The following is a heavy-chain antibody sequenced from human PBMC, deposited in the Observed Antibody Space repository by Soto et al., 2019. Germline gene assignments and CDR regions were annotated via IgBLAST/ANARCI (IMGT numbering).Heavy chain of an antibody. Sequence: GGSLRLSCLASGFTFSDYYMSWIRQAPGKGLEWVSSITSSGSTTYYTDSVKGRFTISRDNAKNSLYLQMNSLRAEDTAVYYCARERYSYGPYYFDYWGQGTRCTASS. V-gene: IGHV3-11*01. CDR1: GFTFSDYY. D-gene: IGHD5-18*01. CDR2: ITSSGSTT. J-gene: IGHJ4*02. CDR3: ARERYSYGPYYFDY.